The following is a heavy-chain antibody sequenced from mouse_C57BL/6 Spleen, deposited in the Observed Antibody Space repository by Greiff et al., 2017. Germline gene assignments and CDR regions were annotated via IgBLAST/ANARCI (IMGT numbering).Heavy chain of an antibody. CDR1: GYSFTGYY. CDR2: INPSTGGT. J-gene: IGHJ4*01. Sequence: VQLQQSGPELVKPGASVKISCKASGYSFTGYYMNWVKQSPEKSLEWIGEINPSTGGTTYNQKFKAKATLTVDKSSSTAYMQLKSLTSEDSAVYYCARGGGRRYYYARDYWGQGTSVTVSS. V-gene: IGHV1-42*01. CDR3: ARGGGRRYYYARDY.